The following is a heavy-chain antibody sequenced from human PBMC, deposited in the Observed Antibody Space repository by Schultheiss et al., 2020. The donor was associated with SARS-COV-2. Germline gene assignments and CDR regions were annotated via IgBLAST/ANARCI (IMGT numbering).Heavy chain of an antibody. V-gene: IGHV3-23*01. D-gene: IGHD3-10*01. CDR1: GFTFSSYA. J-gene: IGHJ6*02. CDR2: ISGSGGST. Sequence: GESLKISCAASGFTFSSYAMSWVRQAPGKGLEWVSAISGSGGSTYYADSVKGRFTISRDNSKNTLYLQMNSLRAEDTAVYYCAKCGDYYYYYGMDVWGQGTTVTVSS. CDR3: AKCGDYYYYYGMDV.